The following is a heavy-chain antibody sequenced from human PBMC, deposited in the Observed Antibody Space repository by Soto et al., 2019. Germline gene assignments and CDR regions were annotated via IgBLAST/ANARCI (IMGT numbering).Heavy chain of an antibody. CDR1: GFTVSSNY. CDR2: IFSGGTT. CDR3: ARETVPPSYHYYDC. D-gene: IGHD2-2*01. Sequence: EVQLVETGGGLIQPGGSLRLSCAASGFTVSSNYMSWVRQAPGRGLEWVSTIFSGGTTHYADSVKGRFTISRDSSKNTLYLQMNSLRAEDTAIYYCARETVPPSYHYYDCWVQGTLVTVSS. V-gene: IGHV3-53*02. J-gene: IGHJ4*02.